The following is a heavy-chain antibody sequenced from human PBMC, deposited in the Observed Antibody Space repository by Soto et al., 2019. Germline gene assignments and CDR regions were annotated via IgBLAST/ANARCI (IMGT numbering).Heavy chain of an antibody. CDR1: GGSLSSYY. D-gene: IGHD3-16*01. V-gene: IGHV4-59*08. CDR2: IYYSGST. J-gene: IGHJ4*02. CDR3: ARRWGTTFDF. Sequence: QVQLQESGPGLVKPSETLSLACTVSGGSLSSYYWSWIRQTPGKGLEWIGYIYYSGSTNYNPSLKSRVTISVDTSKNQFSLKLSSVTAADTAVYYCARRWGTTFDFWGQGTLVTVSP.